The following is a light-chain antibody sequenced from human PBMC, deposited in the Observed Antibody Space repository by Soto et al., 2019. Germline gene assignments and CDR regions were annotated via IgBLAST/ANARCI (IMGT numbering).Light chain of an antibody. Sequence: EIVLTQSPAALSLSPGERATLSCGASQRVDNNYVAWYHQKPGLAPRLLIYGTSIRATGIPERFSGGGSGTDFTLTITRLESEDFAVYYCQQYGSSLFTFGPGTKVDFK. V-gene: IGKV3D-20*01. J-gene: IGKJ3*01. CDR2: GTS. CDR3: QQYGSSLFT. CDR1: QRVDNNY.